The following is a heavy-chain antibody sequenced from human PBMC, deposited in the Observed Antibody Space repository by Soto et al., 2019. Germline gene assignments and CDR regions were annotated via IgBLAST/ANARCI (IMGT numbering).Heavy chain of an antibody. D-gene: IGHD3-22*01. CDR3: AKDQAHYYDSSGYYYLDY. J-gene: IGHJ4*02. Sequence: GGSLRLSCAASGFTFSSYAMSWVRQAPGKGLEWVSAISGSGGSTYYADSVKGRFTISRDNSKNTLYLQMNSLRAEDTAVYYCAKDQAHYYDSSGYYYLDYWGQGTLVTVSS. V-gene: IGHV3-23*01. CDR1: GFTFSSYA. CDR2: ISGSGGST.